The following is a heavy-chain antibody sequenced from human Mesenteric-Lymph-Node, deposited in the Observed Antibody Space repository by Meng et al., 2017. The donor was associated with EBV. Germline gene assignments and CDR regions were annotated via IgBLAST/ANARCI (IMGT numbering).Heavy chain of an antibody. CDR2: IYYSGTT. D-gene: IGHD2-2*01. Sequence: GPLQKSGPGLVKPSQTLSLTCTLSGGFISSGGYYWSWIRQSPGKGLEWIGYIYYSGTTYYNPSLQSRVSMSMDSSRNQFSLKLSSVTAADTAVYYCAREIYCTSASCPFDYWGQGTLVTVSS. J-gene: IGHJ4*02. V-gene: IGHV4-30-4*01. CDR1: GGFISSGGYY. CDR3: AREIYCTSASCPFDY.